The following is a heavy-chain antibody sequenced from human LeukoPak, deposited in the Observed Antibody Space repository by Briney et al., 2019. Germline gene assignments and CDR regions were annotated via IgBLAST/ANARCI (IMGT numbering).Heavy chain of an antibody. V-gene: IGHV1-69*13. D-gene: IGHD3-10*01. CDR2: IIPIFGTA. CDR1: GGTFSSYV. J-gene: IGHJ6*02. Sequence: ASVKVSCKASGGTFSSYVISWVRQAPGQGLEWMGGIIPIFGTANYAQKFQGGVTITADESTSTAYMERSSLRSEDTAVYYCARGLYGSGSTRLYYYYYGMDVWGQGTTVTVSS. CDR3: ARGLYGSGSTRLYYYYYGMDV.